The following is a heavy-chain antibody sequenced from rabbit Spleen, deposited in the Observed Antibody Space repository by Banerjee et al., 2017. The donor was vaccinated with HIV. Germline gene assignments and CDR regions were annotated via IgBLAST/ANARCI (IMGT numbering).Heavy chain of an antibody. CDR3: ARDTGSGHYIDAYFDL. Sequence: QQLVESGGGLVKPGASLTVTCTASGFDFSRGYDMCWVRQAPGKGLEWIGCIYTGNVKTYYASWAKGRFTISKTSSTTVTLQMTSLTVADTAPYFCARDTGSGHYIDAYFDLWGPGTLVTVS. D-gene: IGHD1-1*01. V-gene: IGHV1S40*01. J-gene: IGHJ4*01. CDR2: IYTGNVKT. CDR1: GFDFSRGYD.